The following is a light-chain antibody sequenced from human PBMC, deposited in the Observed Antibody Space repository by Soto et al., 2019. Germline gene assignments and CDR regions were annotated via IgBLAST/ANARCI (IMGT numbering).Light chain of an antibody. Sequence: DIQLTQSPSFLSASVGDRVTITCRASQGISSYLAWYQQKPGKAPKLLIYAASTLQSGVPSRFSGSGSGTEFTLTISSLQPEEFATYYCQQLNSYPYTFGQGNKLEIK. J-gene: IGKJ2*01. CDR3: QQLNSYPYT. V-gene: IGKV1-9*01. CDR2: AAS. CDR1: QGISSY.